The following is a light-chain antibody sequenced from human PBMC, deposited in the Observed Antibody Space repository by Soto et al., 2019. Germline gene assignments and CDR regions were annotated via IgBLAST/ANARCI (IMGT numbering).Light chain of an antibody. CDR1: QSISPW. CDR3: QLYNSGRL. CDR2: KTS. J-gene: IGKJ2*01. V-gene: IGKV1-5*03. Sequence: DIQMTQSPSTLSASVGDRVTITCRASQSISPWVAWYQQRPGEAPKLLIQKTSTLQSGVPSRFSGSGSGTEYTLTISSLQPDDFATYYCQLYNSGRLFGQGTKLEIK.